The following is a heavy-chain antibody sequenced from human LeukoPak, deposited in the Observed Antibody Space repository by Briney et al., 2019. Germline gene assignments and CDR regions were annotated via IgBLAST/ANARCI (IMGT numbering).Heavy chain of an antibody. CDR3: AREYNSGHDY. J-gene: IGHJ4*02. CDR2: ISGSSSYT. CDR1: GFTFSDYY. D-gene: IGHD6-19*01. V-gene: IGHV3-11*06. Sequence: GGSLRLSCAASGFTFSDYYMSWIRQAPGKGLEWVSYISGSSSYTNYADSVKGRFTISRDNAKNSLYVQMNSLRDEDTAVYYCAREYNSGHDYSGQGALVTVSS.